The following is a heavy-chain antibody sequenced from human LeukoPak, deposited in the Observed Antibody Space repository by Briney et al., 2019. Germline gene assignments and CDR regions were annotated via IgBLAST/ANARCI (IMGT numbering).Heavy chain of an antibody. CDR1: GFTFSDYY. CDR3: ARGGKGDILTGHFDY. V-gene: IGHV3-11*06. J-gene: IGHJ4*02. CDR2: ISSSSSYT. Sequence: GGSLRLSCAASGFTFSDYYMSWIRQAPGKGLEWVSYISSSSSYTNYADSVKGRFTIYRDNAKNSLYLQMNSLRAEDTAVYYCARGGKGDILTGHFDYWGQGTLVTVSS. D-gene: IGHD3-9*01.